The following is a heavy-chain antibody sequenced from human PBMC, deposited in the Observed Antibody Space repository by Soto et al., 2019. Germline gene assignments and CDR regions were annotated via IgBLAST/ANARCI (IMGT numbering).Heavy chain of an antibody. J-gene: IGHJ5*02. CDR3: ARDLVVVTAIHKNWFDP. V-gene: IGHV3-30-3*01. CDR1: GFTFSSYA. Sequence: GGSLRLSCAASGFTFSSYAMHWVRQAPGKGLEWVAVISYDGSNKYYADSVKGRFTISRDNSKNTLYLQMNSLRAEDTAVYYCARDLVVVTAIHKNWFDPWGQGTLVTVSS. D-gene: IGHD2-21*02. CDR2: ISYDGSNK.